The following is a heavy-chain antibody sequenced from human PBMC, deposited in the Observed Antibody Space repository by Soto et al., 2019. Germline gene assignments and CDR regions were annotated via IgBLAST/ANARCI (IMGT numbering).Heavy chain of an antibody. D-gene: IGHD6-13*01. V-gene: IGHV4-31*03. Sequence: SETLSLTCSVSGGSISSGGYYWSWIRQHPGKGLEWIGYIFHSGTTYYNPSLKSRVSISVDTSKNQFSLKLSSVTAADTAVYYCARGRKGTAAGFDYWGQGTLVTVSS. J-gene: IGHJ4*02. CDR2: IFHSGTT. CDR1: GGSISSGGYY. CDR3: ARGRKGTAAGFDY.